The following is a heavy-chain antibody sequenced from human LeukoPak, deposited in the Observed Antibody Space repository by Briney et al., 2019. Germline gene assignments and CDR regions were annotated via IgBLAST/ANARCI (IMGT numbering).Heavy chain of an antibody. D-gene: IGHD6-6*01. CDR2: IYYSGST. J-gene: IGHJ4*02. CDR3: ARLRIAAWYYFDY. CDR1: GGSISSHY. V-gene: IGHV4-59*11. Sequence: SETLSLTCTVSGGSISSHYWSWIRQSPGKGLEWIGYIYYSGSTNYNPSLKSRVTISVDTSKNQFSLKLSSVTAADTAVYYCARLRIAAWYYFDYWGQGTLVTVSS.